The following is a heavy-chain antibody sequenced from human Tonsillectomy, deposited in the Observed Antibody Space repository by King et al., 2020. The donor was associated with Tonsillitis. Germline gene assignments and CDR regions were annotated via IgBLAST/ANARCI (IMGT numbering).Heavy chain of an antibody. CDR2: IKTKAYGETT. V-gene: IGHV3-49*03. J-gene: IGHJ6*02. D-gene: IGHD6-19*01. CDR3: TRRGYSSGWYYYYCMDV. Sequence: VQLVQSGGGLVQPGRSLRLSCTASGFTFGDYAMSWFRQAPGKGLEWVGFIKTKAYGETTEYAASVKGRFIISRDDSKSIAYLQMTSLKTEDTAVFYCTRRGYSSGWYYYYCMDVWGQGTTVTVSS. CDR1: GFTFGDYA.